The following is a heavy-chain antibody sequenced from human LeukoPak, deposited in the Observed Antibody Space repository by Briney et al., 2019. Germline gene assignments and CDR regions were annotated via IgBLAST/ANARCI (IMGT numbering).Heavy chain of an antibody. V-gene: IGHV3-30*19. Sequence: TGGSLRLPCAASGFTFSSYGMHWVRQAPGKGLEWVAVISYDGSNKYYADSVKGRFTISRDNSKNTLYLQMNSLRAEDTAVYYCASNIVVVVAALDYWGQGTLVTVSS. CDR2: ISYDGSNK. D-gene: IGHD2-15*01. CDR1: GFTFSSYG. J-gene: IGHJ4*02. CDR3: ASNIVVVVAALDY.